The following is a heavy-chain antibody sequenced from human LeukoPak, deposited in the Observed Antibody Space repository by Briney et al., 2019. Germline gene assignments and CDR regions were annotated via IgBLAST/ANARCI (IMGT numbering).Heavy chain of an antibody. CDR2: ISSSGSTI. Sequence: GGSLRLPCAASGFTFSDYYMSWIRQAPGKGLEWVSYISSSGSTIYYADSVKGRFTISRDNAKNSLYLQMNSLRAEDTAVYYCARDHSESRGYSYGYIDYWAREPWSPSPQ. V-gene: IGHV3-11*01. D-gene: IGHD5-18*01. CDR1: GFTFSDYY. CDR3: ARDHSESRGYSYGYIDY. J-gene: IGHJ4*02.